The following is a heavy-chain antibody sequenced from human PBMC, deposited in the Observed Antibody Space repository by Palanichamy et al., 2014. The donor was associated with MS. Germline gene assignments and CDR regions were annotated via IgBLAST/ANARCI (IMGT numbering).Heavy chain of an antibody. Sequence: QVQLVQSGAEVKKPGASVKVSCKTSGFTFSTYGISWVRQAPGQGPEWVGWISGFDGNTKYAPSFQDRVSLTTNSSTATAYMELRSLRSDDTAFYYCTREVSLAGKAFDYWGQGTLVTVSA. J-gene: IGHJ4*01. V-gene: IGHV1-18*01. CDR1: GFTFSTYG. CDR3: TREVSLAGKAFDY. D-gene: IGHD5/OR15-5a*01. CDR2: ISGFDGNT.